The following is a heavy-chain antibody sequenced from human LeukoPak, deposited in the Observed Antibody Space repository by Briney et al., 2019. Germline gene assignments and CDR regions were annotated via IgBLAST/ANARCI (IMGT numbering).Heavy chain of an antibody. CDR1: GFTFNRNA. CDR3: VRRGDASSGWGDHDF. V-gene: IGHV3-23*01. Sequence: GGSLRLSCAASGFTFNRNAISWVRQAPGKGLEWVSTIGGSGDKTFYADSVKGRFTISRDNSKNMVHLQMNSLTGEDTALYYCVRRGDASSGWGDHDFWGQGALVTVSS. CDR2: IGGSGDKT. D-gene: IGHD6-19*01. J-gene: IGHJ4*02.